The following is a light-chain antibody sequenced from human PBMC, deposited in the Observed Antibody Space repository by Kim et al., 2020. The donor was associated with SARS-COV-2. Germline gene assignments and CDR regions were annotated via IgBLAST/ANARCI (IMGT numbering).Light chain of an antibody. CDR1: GTVSNK. V-gene: IGKV3D-15*01. CDR2: DAS. CDR3: QQFKDWPPLT. J-gene: IGKJ4*01. Sequence: SPGERVTLSCRASGTVSNKLAWYQQKPGQAPSRLIYDASSRAAGIPARFRGSGSGTEFTLTITSLQSEDSAVYYCQQFKDWPPLTFGGGTKVDIK.